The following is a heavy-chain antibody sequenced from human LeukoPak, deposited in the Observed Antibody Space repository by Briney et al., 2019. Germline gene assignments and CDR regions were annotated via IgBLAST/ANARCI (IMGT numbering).Heavy chain of an antibody. V-gene: IGHV3-7*03. D-gene: IGHD4-17*01. J-gene: IGHJ4*02. CDR3: ARPYGDYVFDY. CDR1: GFTFSNYW. Sequence: WGSLRLSCVGSGFTFSNYWMSWVRQAPGKGLEWVANIKKDGSGKYYVDSVKGRFTISRDNVNNSLYLQMNSLRVEDTAVYYCARPYGDYVFDYWGQGTLVTVSS. CDR2: IKKDGSGK.